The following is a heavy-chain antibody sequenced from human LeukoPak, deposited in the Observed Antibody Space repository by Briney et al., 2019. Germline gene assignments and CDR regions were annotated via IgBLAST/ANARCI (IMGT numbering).Heavy chain of an antibody. CDR2: VHGDGGRR. D-gene: IGHD1-26*01. CDR3: ARRGSPSDH. CDR1: GFMFSNSW. Sequence: PGGSLRLSCTASGFMFSNSWMHWVRQAPGKGLVWVSRVHGDGGRRDYADSVKGRFTVSRDNAKNTLYLQMTSLRVEDTGVYYCARRGSPSDHWGQGTLVTVSS. V-gene: IGHV3-74*01. J-gene: IGHJ4*02.